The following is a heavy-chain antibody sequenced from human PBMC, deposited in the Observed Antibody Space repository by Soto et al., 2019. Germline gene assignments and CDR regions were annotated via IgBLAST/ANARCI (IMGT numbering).Heavy chain of an antibody. D-gene: IGHD2-2*01. CDR2: IYYSGST. CDR3: AGQDCSSTSCYSESYYYYYGMDV. CDR1: GGSISSYY. V-gene: IGHV4-59*01. J-gene: IGHJ6*02. Sequence: PSETLSLTCTVSGGSISSYYWSWIRQPPGKGLEWIGYIYYSGSTNYNPSLKSRVTISVDTSKNQFSLKLSSVTAADTAVYYCAGQDCSSTSCYSESYYYYYGMDVWGQGTTVTVSS.